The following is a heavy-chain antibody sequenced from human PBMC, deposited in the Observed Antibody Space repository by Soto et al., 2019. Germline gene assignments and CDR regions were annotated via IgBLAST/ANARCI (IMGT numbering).Heavy chain of an antibody. Sequence: GESLKISCKGSGYHFTNYWIGWVRQMPGKGLEWMGFIYPSDSDTRYSPSFQGQVTISADKSISTAYLQWSSLKASDTAMYYCARQVCSGGSCYHAFDSWGQGTLVTVSS. CDR2: IYPSDSDT. J-gene: IGHJ4*02. CDR1: GYHFTNYW. D-gene: IGHD2-15*01. V-gene: IGHV5-51*01. CDR3: ARQVCSGGSCYHAFDS.